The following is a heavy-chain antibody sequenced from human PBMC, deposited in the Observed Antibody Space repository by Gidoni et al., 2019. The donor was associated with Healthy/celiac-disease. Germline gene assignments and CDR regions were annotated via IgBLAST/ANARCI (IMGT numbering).Heavy chain of an antibody. CDR3: AKGGPPLPWDY. J-gene: IGHJ4*02. CDR2: ISYDGSNK. CDR1: GFTFSSYG. Sequence: QVQLVESGGGVVQPGRSLRLSCAASGFTFSSYGMHWVRQAPGKGLEWVAVISYDGSNKYYADSVKGRFTISRDNSKNTLYLQMNSLRAEDTAVYYCAKGGPPLPWDYWGQGTLVTVSS. D-gene: IGHD2-21*02. V-gene: IGHV3-30*18.